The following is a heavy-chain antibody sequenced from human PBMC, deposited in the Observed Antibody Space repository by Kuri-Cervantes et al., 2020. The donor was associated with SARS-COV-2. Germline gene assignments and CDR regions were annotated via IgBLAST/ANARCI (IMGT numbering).Heavy chain of an antibody. V-gene: IGHV1-69*13. J-gene: IGHJ5*02. D-gene: IGHD4-17*01. CDR3: ASSYGDYPLDWFDP. CDR2: IIPIFGTA. Sequence: SVKVSCKASGGTFSSYAISWVRQAPGQGLEWMGGIIPIFGTANYAQKFQGRVTITADESTSTAYMELSSLRSEDTAVYYCASSYGDYPLDWFDPWGQGTLVTVSS. CDR1: GGTFSSYA.